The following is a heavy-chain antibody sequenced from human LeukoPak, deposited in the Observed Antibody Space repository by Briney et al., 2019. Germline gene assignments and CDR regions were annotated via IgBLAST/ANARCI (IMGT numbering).Heavy chain of an antibody. Sequence: SETLSLTCAVYGGSFSGYYWSWIRQPPGKGLEWIGEINHSGSTNYNPSLKSRVTISVDTSKNQFSLKLSSVTAADTAVYYCARAVVATGYYFDYWGQGTLVTVSS. CDR3: ARAVVATGYYFDY. CDR2: INHSGST. V-gene: IGHV4-34*01. J-gene: IGHJ4*02. D-gene: IGHD5-12*01. CDR1: GGSFSGYY.